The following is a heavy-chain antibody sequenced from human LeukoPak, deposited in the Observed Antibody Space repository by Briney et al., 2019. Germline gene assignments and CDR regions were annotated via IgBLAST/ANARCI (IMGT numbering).Heavy chain of an antibody. V-gene: IGHV3-74*01. CDR2: ISSDGANA. CDR3: AREYGDYSSLFDY. D-gene: IGHD4-17*01. Sequence: PGGSLRLSCAASGFTFSTYWMHWVRQVPGKGLVWVSRISSDGANANYADSVKGRFTISRDNAKNSLYLQMNSLRAEDTAVYYCAREYGDYSSLFDYWGQGTLVTVSS. J-gene: IGHJ4*02. CDR1: GFTFSTYW.